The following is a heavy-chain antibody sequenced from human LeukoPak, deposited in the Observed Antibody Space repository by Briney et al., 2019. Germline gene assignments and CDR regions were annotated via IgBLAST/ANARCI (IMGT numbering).Heavy chain of an antibody. Sequence: SETLSLTCAVYGGSFSGYYWSWIRQPPGKGLEWIGEINHSGSTNYNPSLKSRVTISVDTSKNQFSLKLSSVTAADTAVYYCARGTSTVEYSSGRHFDYWGQGTLVTVSS. D-gene: IGHD6-19*01. CDR2: INHSGST. V-gene: IGHV4-34*01. CDR3: ARGTSTVEYSSGRHFDY. J-gene: IGHJ4*02. CDR1: GGSFSGYY.